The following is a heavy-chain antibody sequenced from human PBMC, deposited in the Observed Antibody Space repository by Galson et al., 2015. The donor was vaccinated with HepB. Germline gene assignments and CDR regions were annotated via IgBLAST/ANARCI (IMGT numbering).Heavy chain of an antibody. CDR3: ATPVLHYYGMDV. V-gene: IGHV3-11*06. CDR1: GFTFSDYY. J-gene: IGHJ6*02. CDR2: ISSSSSYT. D-gene: IGHD2-15*01. Sequence: SLRLSCAASGFTFSDYYMSWVRQAPGKGLEWVSYISSSSSYTNYADSVKGRFTISRDNAKNSLYLQMNSLRAEDTAVYYCATPVLHYYGMDVWGQGTTVTVSS.